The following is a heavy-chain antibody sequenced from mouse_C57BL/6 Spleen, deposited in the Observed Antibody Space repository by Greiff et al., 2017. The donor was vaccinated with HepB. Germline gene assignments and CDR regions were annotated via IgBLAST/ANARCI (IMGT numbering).Heavy chain of an antibody. J-gene: IGHJ4*01. CDR2: INPGSGGT. CDR3: ARSLLRFKMDY. D-gene: IGHD1-2*01. Sequence: QVQLQQSGAELVRPGTSVKVSCKASGYAFTNYLIEWVKQRPGQGLEWIGVINPGSGGTNYNEKFKGKATLTADKSSSTAYMQLSSLTSEDSAVYFYARSLLRFKMDYWGQGTSVTVSS. CDR1: GYAFTNYL. V-gene: IGHV1-54*01.